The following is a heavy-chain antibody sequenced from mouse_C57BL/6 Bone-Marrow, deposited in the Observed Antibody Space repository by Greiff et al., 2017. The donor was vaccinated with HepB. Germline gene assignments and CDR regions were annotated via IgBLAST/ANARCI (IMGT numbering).Heavy chain of an antibody. V-gene: IGHV1-80*01. D-gene: IGHD2-1*01. J-gene: IGHJ4*01. Sequence: VQLKESGAELVKPGASVKISCKASGYAFSSYWMNWVKQRPGKGLEWIGQIYPGDGDTNYNGKFKGKATLTADKSSSTAYMQLSSLTSEDSAVYFCARWDGNADYYAMDYWGQGTSVTVSS. CDR3: ARWDGNADYYAMDY. CDR1: GYAFSSYW. CDR2: IYPGDGDT.